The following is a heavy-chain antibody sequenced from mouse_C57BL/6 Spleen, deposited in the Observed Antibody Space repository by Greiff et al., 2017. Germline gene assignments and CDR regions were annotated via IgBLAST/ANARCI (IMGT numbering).Heavy chain of an antibody. Sequence: LQESGAELVRPGASVTLSCKASGYTFTDYEMHWVKQTPVHGLEWIGAIDPETGGTAYNQKFKGKAILTADKSSSTAYMELRSLTSEDSAVYYCTRAGYDYDGFAYWGQGTLVTVSA. D-gene: IGHD2-4*01. J-gene: IGHJ3*01. CDR2: IDPETGGT. V-gene: IGHV1-15*01. CDR1: GYTFTDYE. CDR3: TRAGYDYDGFAY.